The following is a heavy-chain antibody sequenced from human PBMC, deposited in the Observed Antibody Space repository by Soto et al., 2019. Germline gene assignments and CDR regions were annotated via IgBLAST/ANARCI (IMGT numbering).Heavy chain of an antibody. CDR1: GFTFSSYW. D-gene: IGHD6-13*01. J-gene: IGHJ4*02. CDR2: IKQDGSEK. CDR3: ARDDRLGIAAGGLDY. V-gene: IGHV3-7*01. Sequence: EVQLVESGGGLVQPGGSLRLSCAASGFTFSSYWMSWVRQAPGKGLEWVANIKQDGSEKYYVDSVKGRFTISRDNAKNSLYLQMNHLRAEETAVYYCARDDRLGIAAGGLDYWGQGTLVTVSS.